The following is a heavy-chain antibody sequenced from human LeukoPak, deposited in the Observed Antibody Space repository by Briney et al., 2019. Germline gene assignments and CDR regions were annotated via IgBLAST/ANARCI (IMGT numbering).Heavy chain of an antibody. CDR2: IYTSGSA. CDR1: GGSISSGNYY. D-gene: IGHD3-22*01. Sequence: SETLSLTCTVSGGSISSGNYYWSWIRQPAGRGLEGIGRIYTSGSANYNPSLKSRVTISVDTSKNQFSLKLSSATAADTAVYYCARGLYYYDSSGSPPYYYYYMDVWGKGTTVTVSS. CDR3: ARGLYYYDSSGSPPYYYYYMDV. J-gene: IGHJ6*03. V-gene: IGHV4-61*02.